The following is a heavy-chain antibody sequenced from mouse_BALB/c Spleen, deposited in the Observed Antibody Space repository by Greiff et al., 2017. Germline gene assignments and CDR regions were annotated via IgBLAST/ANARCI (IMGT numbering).Heavy chain of an antibody. D-gene: IGHD2-4*01. CDR1: GFTFSDYY. CDR2: ISDGGSYT. CDR3: ARDFSVSYMIRFAY. Sequence: LVESGGGLVKPGGSLKLSCAASGFTFSDYYMYWVRQTPEKRLEWVATISDGGSYTYYPDSVKGRFTISRDNAKNNLYLQMSSLKSEDTAMYYCARDFSVSYMIRFAYWGQGTLVTVSA. V-gene: IGHV5-4*02. J-gene: IGHJ3*01.